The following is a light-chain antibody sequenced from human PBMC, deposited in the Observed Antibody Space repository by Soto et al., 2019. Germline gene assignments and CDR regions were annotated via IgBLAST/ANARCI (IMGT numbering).Light chain of an antibody. V-gene: IGKV1-5*03. CDR3: QQYDSHPLT. CDR1: QHISNW. J-gene: IGKJ4*01. Sequence: DILMTQSPSALSASVGDRVTITCRASQHISNWLAWYQRKPGKAPKLLIYEAFSLESGVPSRFSGSRSGTEFTLIISSLQPDDFATFYCQQYDSHPLTFGGGTKVQIK. CDR2: EAF.